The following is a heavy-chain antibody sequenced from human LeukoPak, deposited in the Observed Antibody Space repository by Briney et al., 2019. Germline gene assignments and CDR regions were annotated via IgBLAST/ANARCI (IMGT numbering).Heavy chain of an antibody. CDR1: GYSFTSYW. V-gene: IGHV5-10-1*01. CDR2: IDPSDSYT. CDR3: LAGDAFDI. J-gene: IGHJ3*02. Sequence: GESLKISCKGSGYSFTSYWISWVRQMPGKGLGWMGRIDPSDSYTNYSPSFQGHVTISADKSISTAYLQWSGLKASDTAMYYCLAGDAFDIWGQGTMVTVSS.